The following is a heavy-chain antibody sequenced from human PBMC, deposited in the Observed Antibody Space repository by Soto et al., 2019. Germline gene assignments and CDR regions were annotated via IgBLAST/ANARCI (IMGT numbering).Heavy chain of an antibody. CDR1: GFTFSSYT. CDR3: AKLPCLTTVVRPGCRLDY. CDR2: ISGSGGST. D-gene: IGHD4-17*01. J-gene: IGHJ4*02. Sequence: LRLSCAASGFTFSSYTMSWVRQAPGKGLEWVSAISGSGGSTYYADSVKGRFTISRDNSKNTLYLQMNSLRAEDTAVYYCAKLPCLTTVVRPGCRLDYWGQGALVTVSS. V-gene: IGHV3-23*01.